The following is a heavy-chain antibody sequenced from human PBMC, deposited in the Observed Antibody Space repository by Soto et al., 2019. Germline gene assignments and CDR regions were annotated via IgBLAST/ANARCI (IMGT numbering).Heavy chain of an antibody. Sequence: EVQLLESGGGLVQPAGSLVLSCAASGFTFRSYPMSWVRQAPGKGLEWVSGISGSGGSTYYADSVQGRFTISRDNSKNAVYLKRNRVRAEDAAVYFCAKWGELLGDLDYWGQGTLVTGFS. V-gene: IGHV3-23*01. D-gene: IGHD1-26*01. CDR3: AKWGELLGDLDY. CDR2: ISGSGGST. J-gene: IGHJ4*02. CDR1: GFTFRSYP.